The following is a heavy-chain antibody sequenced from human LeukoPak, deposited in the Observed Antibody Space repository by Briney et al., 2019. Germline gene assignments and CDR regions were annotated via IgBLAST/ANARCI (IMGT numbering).Heavy chain of an antibody. D-gene: IGHD3-9*01. J-gene: IGHJ4*02. CDR1: GFTFSSYG. CDR2: ISGSGSGT. Sequence: QTGGSLRLSCAASGFTFSSYGMSWVRQAPGKGLEWVSGISGSGSGTYYADSVKGRFTISRDNSKNTPHLQMNSLRAEDTAVYYCARSFLRYFDWLLYYWGQGTLVTVSS. CDR3: ARSFLRYFDWLLYY. V-gene: IGHV3-23*01.